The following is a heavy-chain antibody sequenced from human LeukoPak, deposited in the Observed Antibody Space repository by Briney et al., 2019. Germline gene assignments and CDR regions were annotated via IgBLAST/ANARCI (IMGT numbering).Heavy chain of an antibody. CDR1: GYTFIAYY. Sequence: GASVKVSCKASGYTFIAYYMHWVRQAPGQGLEWMGWINPNSGGTNYAQKFQGRVTMTRDTSISTAYMELSRLRSDDTAVYYCARDGGTTNYYYYMDVWGKGTTVTVSS. CDR3: ARDGGTTNYYYYMDV. J-gene: IGHJ6*03. CDR2: INPNSGGT. D-gene: IGHD1-7*01. V-gene: IGHV1-2*02.